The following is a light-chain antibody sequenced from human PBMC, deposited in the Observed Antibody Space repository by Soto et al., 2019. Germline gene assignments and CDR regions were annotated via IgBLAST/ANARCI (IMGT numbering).Light chain of an antibody. CDR1: SSDVGGYNY. J-gene: IGLJ1*01. CDR2: DVS. V-gene: IGLV2-11*01. CDR3: CSYAGSYSYV. Sequence: QSVLTQPRSVSGSPGQSVTISCTGTSSDVGGYNYVSWYQEQPGKAPKLMIYDVSKRPSGVPDRCSGSKSGNTASLTISGLQAEDEADYYCCSYAGSYSYVFGTGTKLTVL.